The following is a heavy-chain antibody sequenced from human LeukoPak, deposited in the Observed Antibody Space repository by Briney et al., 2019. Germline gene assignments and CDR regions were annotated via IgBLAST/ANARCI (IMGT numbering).Heavy chain of an antibody. V-gene: IGHV1-69*05. CDR3: ARVAVTPWVLLLKESGWFDP. Sequence: ASVKVSCKASGGTFSSYAISWVRQAPGQGLEWMGGIIPIFGTANYAQKFQGRVTITTDESTSTAYMELSSLRSEDTAVYYCARVAVTPWVLLLKESGWFDPWGQGTLVTVSS. CDR1: GGTFSSYA. D-gene: IGHD2-15*01. J-gene: IGHJ5*02. CDR2: IIPIFGTA.